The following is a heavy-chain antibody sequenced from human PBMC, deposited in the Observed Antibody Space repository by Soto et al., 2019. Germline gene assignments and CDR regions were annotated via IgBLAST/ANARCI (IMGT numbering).Heavy chain of an antibody. CDR1: GFTFSSYG. J-gene: IGHJ4*02. CDR3: AKELRFLEWFSPRPTLPNDY. D-gene: IGHD3-3*01. Sequence: GGSLRLSCAASGFTFSSYGMHWVRQAPGKGLEWVAVIWYDGSNKYYADSVKGRFTISRDNSKNTLYLQMNSLRAEDTAVYYCAKELRFLEWFSPRPTLPNDYWGQGTLVTVSS. CDR2: IWYDGSNK. V-gene: IGHV3-33*06.